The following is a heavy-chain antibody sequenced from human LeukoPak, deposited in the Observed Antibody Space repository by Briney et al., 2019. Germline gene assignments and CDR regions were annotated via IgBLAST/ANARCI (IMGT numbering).Heavy chain of an antibody. J-gene: IGHJ3*02. Sequence: SETLSLTCTVSGGPISSYYWSWIWQPPGKGLEWIGYIYYSGSTNYNPSLKSRVTISVDTSKNQFSLKLSSVTAADTAVYYCARSLPRGYGGYPCRGCDAFDIWGQGTMVTVSS. CDR3: ARSLPRGYGGYPCRGCDAFDI. V-gene: IGHV4-59*01. CDR2: IYYSGST. D-gene: IGHD5-12*01. CDR1: GGPISSYY.